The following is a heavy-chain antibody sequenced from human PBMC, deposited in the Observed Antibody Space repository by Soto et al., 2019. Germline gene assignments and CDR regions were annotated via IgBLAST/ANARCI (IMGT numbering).Heavy chain of an antibody. D-gene: IGHD2-21*01. J-gene: IGHJ2*01. V-gene: IGHV4-4*02. CDR3: ARRDPVVVIAIPTGYWYFDL. Sequence: QVQLQESGPGLVKPSGTLSLTCAVSGGSISSSNWWSWVRQPPGKGLEWIGEIYHSGRTNYNPSLKSRVTISVAKSKNQFSLKLSSVTGADPAVYYCARRDPVVVIAIPTGYWYFDLWGRGTLVTVSS. CDR2: IYHSGRT. CDR1: GGSISSSNW.